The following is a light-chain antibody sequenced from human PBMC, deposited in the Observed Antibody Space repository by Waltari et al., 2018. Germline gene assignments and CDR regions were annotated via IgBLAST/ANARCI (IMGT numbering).Light chain of an antibody. J-gene: IGKJ1*01. CDR1: QSVLYSFNNKKY. Sequence: DIVMTQSPDSLAVSLGERATINCKSSQSVLYSFNNKKYLAWYQQKPGQPPKLLIYWASTRESGVPDRFSGSGSGTDFTLTISSLQAEDVAVYYCQQYYSTPPTFGQGTKVEIK. CDR2: WAS. V-gene: IGKV4-1*01. CDR3: QQYYSTPPT.